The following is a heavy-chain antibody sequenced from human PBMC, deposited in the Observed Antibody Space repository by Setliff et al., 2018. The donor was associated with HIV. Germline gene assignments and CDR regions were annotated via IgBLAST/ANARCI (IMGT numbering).Heavy chain of an antibody. CDR1: GYTLTTYA. Sequence: ASVKVSCKASGYTLTTYAISWVRQAPGQGLEWMGWFNTETGNPMYAQGFRGRLVFSLDTSVSTAYLQINSLKAEDTAMYYCARVGSYWSTFDYWGQGALVTVSS. V-gene: IGHV7-4-1*02. D-gene: IGHD1-26*01. CDR3: ARVGSYWSTFDY. CDR2: FNTETGNP. J-gene: IGHJ4*02.